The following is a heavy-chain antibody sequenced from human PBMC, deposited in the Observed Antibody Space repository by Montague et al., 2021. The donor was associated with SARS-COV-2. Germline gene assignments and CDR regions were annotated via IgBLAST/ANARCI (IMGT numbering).Heavy chain of an antibody. J-gene: IGHJ3*02. CDR3: ARFPTAYYYDSKAAPATPDAFDI. V-gene: IGHV4-39*01. CDR2: IYYSGST. CDR1: GGSISSSGYY. Sequence: SETLSLTCTVSGGSISSSGYYWGWIRQPPGKGLAWIGSIYYSGSTYYNPSLKIRVTISVDTSKNQFSLKLSSVAAADTAVYYCARFPTAYYYDSKAAPATPDAFDIWGQGTMVTVSS. D-gene: IGHD3-22*01.